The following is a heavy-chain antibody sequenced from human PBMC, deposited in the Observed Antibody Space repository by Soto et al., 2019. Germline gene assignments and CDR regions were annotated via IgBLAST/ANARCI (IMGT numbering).Heavy chain of an antibody. CDR1: GFTVSSNY. V-gene: IGHV3-53*01. J-gene: IGHJ4*02. D-gene: IGHD3-22*01. CDR2: IYSGGST. Sequence: SGGSLRLSCAASGFTVSSNYMSWVRQAPGKGLEWVSIIYSGGSTYYADSVKGRFTISRDNSKNTLHLQMNSLRAEDTAVYYCARVSYYDSSGYGYFDYWGQGTLVTVSS. CDR3: ARVSYYDSSGYGYFDY.